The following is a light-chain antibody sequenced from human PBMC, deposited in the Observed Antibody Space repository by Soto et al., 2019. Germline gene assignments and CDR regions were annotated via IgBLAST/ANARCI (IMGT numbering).Light chain of an antibody. CDR1: QSVSSCY. V-gene: IGKV3-20*01. Sequence: EIVLTQSPGTLSLSPGERATLSCRASQSVSSCYLAWYQQKPGQAPRLLIYGASSRATGIPDRFSGSGSGTDFTLTISRLEPEDFAVYSCQQYGSSPYTVGQGTKLESK. CDR3: QQYGSSPYT. CDR2: GAS. J-gene: IGKJ2*01.